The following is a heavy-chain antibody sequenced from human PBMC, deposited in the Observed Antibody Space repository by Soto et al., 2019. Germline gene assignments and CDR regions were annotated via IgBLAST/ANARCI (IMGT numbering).Heavy chain of an antibody. CDR2: IYTSGST. Sequence: LSLTCTVSGGSISSYYWSWIRQPAGKGLEWIGRIYTSGSTNYNPSLKSRVTMSVDTSKNQFSLKLSSVTAADTAVYYCAREWDFGYSGLVYYYYGMDVWGQGTTVTVSS. CDR1: GGSISSYY. V-gene: IGHV4-4*07. CDR3: AREWDFGYSGLVYYYYGMDV. D-gene: IGHD5-12*01. J-gene: IGHJ6*02.